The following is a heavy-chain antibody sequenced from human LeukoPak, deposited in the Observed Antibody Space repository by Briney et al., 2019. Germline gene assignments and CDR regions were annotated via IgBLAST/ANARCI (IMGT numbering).Heavy chain of an antibody. V-gene: IGHV4-39*01. CDR3: ARLTTYYYSSGSYLNAFNI. CDR2: IYYSGST. CDR1: GGSISSSSYY. D-gene: IGHD3-10*01. Sequence: SETLSLTCTVSGGSISSSSYYWGWIRQPPGQGLEWIGSIYYSGSTYYNPSLKSRVTISVDTSKNQFSLKLSSVTAADTAVYYCARLTTYYYSSGSYLNAFNIWGQGTMVTVSS. J-gene: IGHJ3*02.